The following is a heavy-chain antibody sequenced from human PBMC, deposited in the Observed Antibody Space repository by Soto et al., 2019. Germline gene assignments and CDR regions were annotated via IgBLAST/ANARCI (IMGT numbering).Heavy chain of an antibody. V-gene: IGHV4-31*03. CDR1: GGSISSGGYY. J-gene: IGHJ6*02. D-gene: IGHD3-10*01. CDR3: ARVEVTMVRGSLYYGMDV. Sequence: SETLSLTCTVSGGSISSGGYYWSWIRQHPGKGLEWIGYIYYSGSTYYNPSLKSRVTISVDTSKNQFSLKLSSVTAADTAVYYCARVEVTMVRGSLYYGMDVWDQGTTVTVSS. CDR2: IYYSGST.